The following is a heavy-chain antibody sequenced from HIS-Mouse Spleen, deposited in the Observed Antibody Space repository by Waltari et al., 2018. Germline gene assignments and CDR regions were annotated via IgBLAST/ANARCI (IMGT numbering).Heavy chain of an antibody. CDR3: AKDRQWLDAFDI. D-gene: IGHD6-19*01. J-gene: IGHJ3*02. CDR2: ISWNSGSV. V-gene: IGHV3-9*01. Sequence: EVQLVESGGGLVQPGRSLRLSCAASGFTFDDYAMHWVRQAPGKGLEWVSGISWNSGSVGYADSVKGRFTISRDNAKNSLYLQMNSLRAEDTALYYCAKDRQWLDAFDIWGQGTMVTVSS. CDR1: GFTFDDYA.